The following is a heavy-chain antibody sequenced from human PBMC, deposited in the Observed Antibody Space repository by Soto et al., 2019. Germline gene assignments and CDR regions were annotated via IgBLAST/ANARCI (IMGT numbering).Heavy chain of an antibody. J-gene: IGHJ6*03. CDR1: GYSFTSYW. Sequence: GESLKISCKGSGYSFTSYWIGWVRQMPGKGLEWMGIIYPGDSDTRYSPSFQGQVTISADKSISTAYLQWSSLKASDTAMYYCARRGIVVVGSGYYYYMDVWGKGTTVTVSS. CDR2: IYPGDSDT. D-gene: IGHD2-15*01. CDR3: ARRGIVVVGSGYYYYMDV. V-gene: IGHV5-51*01.